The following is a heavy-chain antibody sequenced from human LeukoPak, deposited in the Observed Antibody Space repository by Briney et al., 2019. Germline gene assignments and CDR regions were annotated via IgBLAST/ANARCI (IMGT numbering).Heavy chain of an antibody. D-gene: IGHD4-17*01. J-gene: IGHJ2*01. V-gene: IGHV3-23*01. CDR3: AKGGAVNPGGLYWYFDL. Sequence: PGGSLRLSCAASGFIFPKYAMSWVRQAPGKGLEWVASVRLSGGGTEYADSVKGRFTISRDNSQNTLSLHMNSLEDGDTAVYYCAKGGAVNPGGLYWYFDLWGRGTLVTVSS. CDR1: GFIFPKYA. CDR2: VRLSGGGT.